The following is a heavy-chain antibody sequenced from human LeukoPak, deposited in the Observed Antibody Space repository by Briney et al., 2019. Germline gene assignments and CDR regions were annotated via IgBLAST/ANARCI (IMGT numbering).Heavy chain of an antibody. Sequence: SETLSLTCTVSGGSVSSYYWSWIRQPPGKGLEWIGYIYYSGSTNYNPSLKSRVTISVDTSKNQLSLKLSSVTAADTAVYYCARLIAAAAAFDYWGQGTLVTVSS. D-gene: IGHD6-13*01. V-gene: IGHV4-59*02. J-gene: IGHJ4*02. CDR2: IYYSGST. CDR1: GGSVSSYY. CDR3: ARLIAAAAAFDY.